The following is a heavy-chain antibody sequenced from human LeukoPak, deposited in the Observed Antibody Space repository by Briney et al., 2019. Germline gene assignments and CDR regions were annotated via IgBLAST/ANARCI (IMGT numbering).Heavy chain of an antibody. CDR2: ISYDGSNK. V-gene: IGHV3-30-3*01. Sequence: GGPLRLSCAASGFTFSSYAMHWVRQAPGKGLEWVAVISYDGSNKYYADSVKGRFTISRDNSKNTLYLQMNSLRAEDTAVYYCARARSYYIPFDAFDIWGQGTMVTVSS. J-gene: IGHJ3*02. D-gene: IGHD1-26*01. CDR3: ARARSYYIPFDAFDI. CDR1: GFTFSSYA.